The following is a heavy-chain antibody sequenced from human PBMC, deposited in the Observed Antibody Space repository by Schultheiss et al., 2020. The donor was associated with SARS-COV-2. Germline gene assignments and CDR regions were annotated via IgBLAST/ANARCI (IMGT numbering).Heavy chain of an antibody. CDR2: IIPIFGTA. V-gene: IGHV1-69*01. Sequence: VKVSCKASGGTFSSYAISWVRQAPGQGLEWMGGIIPIFGTANYAQKFQGRVTITADESTSTAYMELSSLRSEDTAVYYCARVPPTRYCSGGSCYWFDPWGQGTLVTVSS. CDR3: ARVPPTRYCSGGSCYWFDP. CDR1: GGTFSSYA. J-gene: IGHJ5*02. D-gene: IGHD2-15*01.